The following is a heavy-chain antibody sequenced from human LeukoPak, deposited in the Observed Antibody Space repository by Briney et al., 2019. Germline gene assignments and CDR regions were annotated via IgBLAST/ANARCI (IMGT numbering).Heavy chain of an antibody. J-gene: IGHJ3*02. Sequence: KPGGSLRLSCAASGFTFSSYSMNWVRQAPGKGLEWVSSISSSSSYIYYADSVKGRFTISRDNAKNSLYLQMNSLRAEDTAVYYCARNYDSSGYCYDADAFDIWGQGTMVTVSS. CDR2: ISSSSSYI. V-gene: IGHV3-21*01. CDR1: GFTFSSYS. CDR3: ARNYDSSGYCYDADAFDI. D-gene: IGHD3-22*01.